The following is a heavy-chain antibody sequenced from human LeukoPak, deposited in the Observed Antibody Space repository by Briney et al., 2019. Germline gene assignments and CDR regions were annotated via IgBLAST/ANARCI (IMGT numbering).Heavy chain of an antibody. CDR2: IYNSGNS. Sequence: PSETLSLTCTVSGDSISSSNWFWGWIRLPPGKGPEWIGSIYNSGNSYYNPSLESRVSMSVDTSKNQFSLKVNSVTAADTGVYYCASKSTDHGELRFDYWGQGTLVTVSS. V-gene: IGHV4-39*07. J-gene: IGHJ4*02. D-gene: IGHD4-17*01. CDR3: ASKSTDHGELRFDY. CDR1: GDSISSSNWF.